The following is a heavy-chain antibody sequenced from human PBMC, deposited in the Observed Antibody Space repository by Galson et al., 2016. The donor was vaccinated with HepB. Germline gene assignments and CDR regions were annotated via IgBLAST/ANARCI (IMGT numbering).Heavy chain of an antibody. CDR1: GFSFSSYW. V-gene: IGHV3-7*03. CDR2: INQDGSET. D-gene: IGHD1-14*01. CDR3: AKGGISYATGIDL. J-gene: IGHJ4*02. Sequence: SLRLSCAASGFSFSSYWMSWVRQAPGKGLEWVANINQDGSETHYADSVKGRFTISRDNSRNTLYLQMNSLRVDDTALYYCAKGGISYATGIDLRGQGSLVIVSS.